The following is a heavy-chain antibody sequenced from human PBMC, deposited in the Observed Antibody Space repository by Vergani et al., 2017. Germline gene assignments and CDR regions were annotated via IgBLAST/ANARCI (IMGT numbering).Heavy chain of an antibody. Sequence: QVQLHESGPGLVKPSQTLSLTCTVSGGSISSGDYYWSWIRQPPGKGLEWIGYIYYSGSTYSNPSLKSRVTISVDTSKNQFSLKLSSVTAADTAVYYCARARRTYYYGSGSYGPFDDWGQGTLVTVSS. CDR3: ARARRTYYYGSGSYGPFDD. D-gene: IGHD3-10*01. V-gene: IGHV4-30-4*01. CDR2: IYYSGST. CDR1: GGSISSGDYY. J-gene: IGHJ4*02.